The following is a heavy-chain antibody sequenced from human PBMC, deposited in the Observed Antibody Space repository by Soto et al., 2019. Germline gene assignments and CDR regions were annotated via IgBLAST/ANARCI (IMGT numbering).Heavy chain of an antibody. D-gene: IGHD2-15*01. Sequence: TLSLTCTVSGVSISSGGYYWGLILQPPGKGLEWIGYIYYSGSTYYNPSLKSRVTISVDTSKNQFSLKLSSVTAADTAVYYCASNSAGYCSGGSCYSGPNWGQGTLVTVSS. V-gene: IGHV4-31*03. J-gene: IGHJ4*02. CDR2: IYYSGST. CDR3: ASNSAGYCSGGSCYSGPN. CDR1: GVSISSGGYY.